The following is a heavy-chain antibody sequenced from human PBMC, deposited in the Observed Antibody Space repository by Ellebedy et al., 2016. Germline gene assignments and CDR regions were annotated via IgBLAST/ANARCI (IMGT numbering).Heavy chain of an antibody. Sequence: GGSLRLXXAASGFTFSSYGMHWVRQAPGKGLEWVAVIWYDGSNKYYADSVKGRFTISRDNSKNTLYLQMNSLRAEDTAVYYCARDIGGYSYGYDYWGQGTLVTVSS. V-gene: IGHV3-33*01. J-gene: IGHJ4*02. CDR1: GFTFSSYG. D-gene: IGHD5-18*01. CDR3: ARDIGGYSYGYDY. CDR2: IWYDGSNK.